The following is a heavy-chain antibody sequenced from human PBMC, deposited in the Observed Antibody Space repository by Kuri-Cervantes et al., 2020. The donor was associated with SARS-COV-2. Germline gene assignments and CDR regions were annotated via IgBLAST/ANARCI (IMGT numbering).Heavy chain of an antibody. Sequence: SETLSLTCAVYGGSFSGYYWSWIRQPPGKGLEWIGEINHSGSTNYNPSLKSRATVSVDTSKNQFSLKLSSVTAADTAVYYCARGNIVVVVAATLVPYRWFDPWGQGTLVTVSS. CDR1: GGSFSGYY. V-gene: IGHV4-34*01. J-gene: IGHJ5*02. CDR3: ARGNIVVVVAATLVPYRWFDP. CDR2: INHSGST. D-gene: IGHD2-15*01.